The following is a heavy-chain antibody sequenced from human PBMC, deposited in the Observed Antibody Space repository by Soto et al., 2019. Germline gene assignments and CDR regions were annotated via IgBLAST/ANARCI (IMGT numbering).Heavy chain of an antibody. Sequence: QVQLQQWGAGLLKPSETLSLTCAVYGGSFSGYYWSWIRQPPGKGLEWIGEINHSGSTNYNPSLKSRVTISVDTSKNQFSLKLSSVTAADTAVYYCARGRQTIAYDYWGQGTLVTFSS. D-gene: IGHD3-10*01. V-gene: IGHV4-34*01. J-gene: IGHJ4*02. CDR3: ARGRQTIAYDY. CDR1: GGSFSGYY. CDR2: INHSGST.